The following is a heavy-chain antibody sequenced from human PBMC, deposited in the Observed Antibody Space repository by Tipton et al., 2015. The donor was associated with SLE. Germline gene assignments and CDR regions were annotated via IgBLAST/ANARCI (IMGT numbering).Heavy chain of an antibody. CDR2: IYHSGDT. D-gene: IGHD3-3*01. J-gene: IGHJ4*02. CDR3: ARVRFFDY. V-gene: IGHV4-38-2*02. Sequence: TLSLTCTVSGYSIFDGYYWGWIRQPPGKGPEWIGTIYHSGDTYYNPSLKSRVTLTVDTSKNQFSLSLNSVTAADTAVYYCARVRFFDYWGRGALVTVSS. CDR1: GYSIFDGYY.